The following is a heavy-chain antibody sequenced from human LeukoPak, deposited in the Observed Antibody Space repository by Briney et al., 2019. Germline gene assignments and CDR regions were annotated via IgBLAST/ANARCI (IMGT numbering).Heavy chain of an antibody. CDR1: GVTISSYA. CDR2: VSGSGGST. D-gene: IGHD3-10*01. J-gene: IGHJ3*02. V-gene: IGHV3-23*01. Sequence: GGSLRLSCAASGVTISSYAMSWVRHGPGQGLEWVSAVSGSGGSTYYSDSVKGRFTISRDNSKNTLYLQMNSLRAEDTAVYYCAKANGGSPPRGAFDIWGQGTMVTVSS. CDR3: AKANGGSPPRGAFDI.